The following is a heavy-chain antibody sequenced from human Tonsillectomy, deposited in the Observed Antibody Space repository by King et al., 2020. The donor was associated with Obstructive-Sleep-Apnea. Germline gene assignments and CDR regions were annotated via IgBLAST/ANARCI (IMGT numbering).Heavy chain of an antibody. V-gene: IGHV4-31*03. CDR2: IYYSGST. D-gene: IGHD4-17*01. J-gene: IGHJ4*02. CDR1: GGSISSGGYY. Sequence: QLQESGPGLVKPSQTLSLTCTVSGGSISSGGYYWSWIRQHPGKGLEWIGYIYYSGSTYYNPSLKTRVTISVETSKNQSSLKLTPVTAADTAVYYCARGYDYGDYWGFDYWGQGTLVTVSS. CDR3: ARGYDYGDYWGFDY.